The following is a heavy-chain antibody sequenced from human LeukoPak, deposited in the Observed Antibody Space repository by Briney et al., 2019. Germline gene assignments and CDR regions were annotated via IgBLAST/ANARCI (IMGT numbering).Heavy chain of an antibody. Sequence: ASVMVXCXASGFIFTAYYIHWVREAPGQGLEWRGWINPNNGDAKYAQKFQGRVTMTRDTSVSTAYMQLSRPTSDDTAVYYCEKDDYWGQGTLVTVSS. CDR2: INPNNGDA. V-gene: IGHV1-2*02. J-gene: IGHJ4*02. CDR1: GFIFTAYY. CDR3: EKDDY.